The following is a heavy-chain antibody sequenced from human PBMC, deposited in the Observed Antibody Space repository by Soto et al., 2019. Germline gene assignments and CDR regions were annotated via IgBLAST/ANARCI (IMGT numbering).Heavy chain of an antibody. V-gene: IGHV2-5*02. J-gene: IGHJ4*02. CDR2: IYWDDDK. CDR3: AHFRYSTNGVLNRYFDF. CDR1: GFSLRTNGVG. D-gene: IGHD2-8*01. Sequence: QITLKESGPTLVKPTQTLTLTCTFSGFSLRTNGVGVAWIRHPPGEALEWLALIYWDDDKRYIPSLKNRLTITKDISKNQVVLTVTNMDPVDTATYFCAHFRYSTNGVLNRYFDFWCQGTLVTVSS.